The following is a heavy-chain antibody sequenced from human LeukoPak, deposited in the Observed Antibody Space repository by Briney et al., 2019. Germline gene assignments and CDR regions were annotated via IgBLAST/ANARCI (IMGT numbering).Heavy chain of an antibody. D-gene: IGHD4-17*01. V-gene: IGHV3-7*03. CDR3: ARGPNYGARTDYLDY. CDR1: GFTFSSHW. J-gene: IGHJ4*02. Sequence: GGSLRLSCVASGFTFSSHWMNWVRQAPGEGLEWVANIKQGGREKNYVDSVKGRFTVSRDDAMNSLYLQMNSLGAEDTAIYYCARGPNYGARTDYLDYWGQGTLVTVSS. CDR2: IKQGGREK.